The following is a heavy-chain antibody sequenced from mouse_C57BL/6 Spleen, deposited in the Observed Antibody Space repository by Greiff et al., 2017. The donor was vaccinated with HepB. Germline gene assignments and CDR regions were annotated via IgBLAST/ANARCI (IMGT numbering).Heavy chain of an antibody. CDR3: SRDRDYDYDGIRWYFDV. CDR1: GFTFSSYA. CDR2: ISDGGSYT. V-gene: IGHV5-4*01. Sequence: EVKLVESGGGLVKPGGSLKLSCAASGFTFSSYAMSWVRQTPEKRLEWVATISDGGSYTYYPDNVKGRLTISRDNATNNLYLQMSHLKSEDTAMYYCSRDRDYDYDGIRWYFDVWGTGTTVTVSS. D-gene: IGHD2-4*01. J-gene: IGHJ1*03.